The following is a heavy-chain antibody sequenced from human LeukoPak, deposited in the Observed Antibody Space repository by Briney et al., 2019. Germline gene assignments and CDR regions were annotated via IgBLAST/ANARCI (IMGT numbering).Heavy chain of an antibody. J-gene: IGHJ6*03. V-gene: IGHV3-48*04. Sequence: PGGSLRLSCAASAFTFSSYSMNWVRQAPGKGLEWVSYISSDGSTIYYADSVQGRLTISRDNAKNSLYLQMNSLRAEDTAVYYCARGDNWNSYYYYYMDVWGKGTTVTVSS. D-gene: IGHD1-7*01. CDR2: ISSDGSTI. CDR3: ARGDNWNSYYYYYMDV. CDR1: AFTFSSYS.